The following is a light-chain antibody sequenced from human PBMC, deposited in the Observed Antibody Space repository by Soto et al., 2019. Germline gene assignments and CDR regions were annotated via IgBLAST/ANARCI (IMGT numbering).Light chain of an antibody. Sequence: DIQMTQSPSSLSASVGDRVSFTCQASQDISKFLNCYQHKPGQAPSLLIYDASKSQFGVPSRFSGSGSGTDFTFTISSLQPEDNATYYCQQYDNRPFTFGPGTKVDIK. V-gene: IGKV1-33*01. CDR1: QDISKF. CDR3: QQYDNRPFT. CDR2: DAS. J-gene: IGKJ3*01.